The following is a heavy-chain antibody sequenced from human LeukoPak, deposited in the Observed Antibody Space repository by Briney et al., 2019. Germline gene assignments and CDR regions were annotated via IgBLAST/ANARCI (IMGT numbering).Heavy chain of an antibody. CDR3: AREVAGTGGYYFDY. J-gene: IGHJ4*02. CDR2: IKQDGSEK. V-gene: IGHV3-7*03. CDR1: GFTVSSNY. D-gene: IGHD6-13*01. Sequence: GGSLRLSCAASGFTVSSNYMSWVRQALGKGLEWVANIKQDGSEKYYVDSVKGRFTISRDNAKNSLYLQMNSLRAEDTAVYYCAREVAGTGGYYFDYWGQGTLVTVSS.